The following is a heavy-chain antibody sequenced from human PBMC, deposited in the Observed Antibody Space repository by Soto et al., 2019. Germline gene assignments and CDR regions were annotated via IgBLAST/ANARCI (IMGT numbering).Heavy chain of an antibody. Sequence: QVQLVQSGAEVKKPGSSVKVSCKASGGTFSSYTISWVRQAPGQGLEWMGRIIPILGIANYAQKFQGRVTNTAVKSTSTAYMELSSVRSEDTAVYYCARDLRHCSGGTCEYYFDYWGQGTLVNVSS. CDR2: IIPILGIA. D-gene: IGHD2-15*01. V-gene: IGHV1-69*08. CDR3: ARDLRHCSGGTCEYYFDY. J-gene: IGHJ4*02. CDR1: GGTFSSYT.